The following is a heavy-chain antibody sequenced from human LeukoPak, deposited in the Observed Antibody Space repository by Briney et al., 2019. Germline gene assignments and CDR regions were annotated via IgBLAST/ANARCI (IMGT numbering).Heavy chain of an antibody. V-gene: IGHV1-2*02. Sequence: ASVKVSCKASGYTFTDYYMHWVRQAPGQGLEWMGCINSNTGGTNYAQRFQGRVTMTRDTSISTAYMELSRLRSDDTAVYYCARPMATVTTSLKFWGQGSLVTVPS. D-gene: IGHD4-17*01. CDR3: ARPMATVTTSLKF. CDR2: INSNTGGT. CDR1: GYTFTDYY. J-gene: IGHJ4*02.